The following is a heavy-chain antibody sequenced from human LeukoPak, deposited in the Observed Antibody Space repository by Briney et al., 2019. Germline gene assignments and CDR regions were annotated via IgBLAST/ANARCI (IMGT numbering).Heavy chain of an antibody. CDR2: ISYSGNT. D-gene: IGHD5-12*01. CDR1: GGSISSSHSY. Sequence: SETLSLTCTVSGGSISSSHSYWSWIRHPPGRGLEWIGYISYSGNTYYNPSLKSRLTISVDTSKNQFSLKLSSVTAAETAVYYCARDSGYGSFDYWGQGALVTVSS. J-gene: IGHJ4*02. V-gene: IGHV4-30-4*01. CDR3: ARDSGYGSFDY.